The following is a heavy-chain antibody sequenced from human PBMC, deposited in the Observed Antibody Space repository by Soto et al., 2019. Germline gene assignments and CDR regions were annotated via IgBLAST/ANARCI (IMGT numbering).Heavy chain of an antibody. D-gene: IGHD3-3*01. J-gene: IGHJ4*02. CDR3: ARDHMVTIFGVVIDLKPRPLDY. CDR1: GFTFSSYA. Sequence: QVQLVESGGGVVQPGRSLRLSCAASGFTFSSYAMHWVRQAPGKGLEWVAVISYDGSNKYYADSVKGRFTISRDNSKNTLYLQMNSLRAEDTAVYYCARDHMVTIFGVVIDLKPRPLDYWGQGTLVTVSS. V-gene: IGHV3-30-3*01. CDR2: ISYDGSNK.